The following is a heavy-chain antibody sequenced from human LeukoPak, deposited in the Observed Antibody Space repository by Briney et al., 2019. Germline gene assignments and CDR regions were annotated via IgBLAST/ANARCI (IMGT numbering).Heavy chain of an antibody. CDR3: ARDLDYGGRSNFDH. Sequence: GGSLRLSCAASGFTFSSYWMHWVRQAPEKGLMWVSRINSDGSSTSFADSVRGRFTISRDNAKNTLYLQMNSLRAEDTAVYYCARDLDYGGRSNFDHWGQGTLVTVSS. D-gene: IGHD4-23*01. CDR1: GFTFSSYW. CDR2: INSDGSST. V-gene: IGHV3-74*01. J-gene: IGHJ4*02.